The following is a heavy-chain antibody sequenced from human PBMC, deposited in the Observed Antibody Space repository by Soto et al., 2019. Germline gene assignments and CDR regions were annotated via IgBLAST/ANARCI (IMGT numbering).Heavy chain of an antibody. CDR3: ARIRDDCSGGSCPPGYNWFDP. D-gene: IGHD2-15*01. CDR1: GGSISSYY. V-gene: IGHV4-59*08. CDR2: IYYSGST. Sequence: SETLSLTCTVSGGSISSYYWSWIRQPPGKGLEWIGYIYYSGSTNYNPSLKSRVTISVDTSKNQFSLKLSSVTAADTAVYYCARIRDDCSGGSCPPGYNWFDPWGQGTLVTVSS. J-gene: IGHJ5*02.